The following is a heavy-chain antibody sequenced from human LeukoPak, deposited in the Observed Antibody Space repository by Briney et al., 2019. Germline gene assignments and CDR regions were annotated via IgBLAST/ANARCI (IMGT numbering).Heavy chain of an antibody. Sequence: ASVKVSCKVSGYTLTELSMHWVRQAPGKGLEWMGGFDPEDGETIYAQKFQGRVTMTEDTSTDTAYMELSSLRSEDTAVYYCATVVAVAEPLDYWGQGTLVTVSS. D-gene: IGHD6-19*01. J-gene: IGHJ4*02. CDR3: ATVVAVAEPLDY. CDR1: GYTLTELS. CDR2: FDPEDGET. V-gene: IGHV1-24*01.